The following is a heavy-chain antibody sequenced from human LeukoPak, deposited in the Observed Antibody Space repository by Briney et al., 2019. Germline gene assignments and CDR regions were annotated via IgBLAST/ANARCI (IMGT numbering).Heavy chain of an antibody. CDR3: ARDNSVRDEAWWFNP. V-gene: IGHV3-23*01. CDR2: ISGSGGST. D-gene: IGHD5-24*01. J-gene: IGHJ5*02. Sequence: GGSLRLSCAASGFTFSSYGMSWVRQAPGRGLEWVSAISGSGGSTYYADSVGGRFTISRDNSKNTLYLQMNSLRAEDTAVYYCARDNSVRDEAWWFNPWGQGTLVTVSS. CDR1: GFTFSSYG.